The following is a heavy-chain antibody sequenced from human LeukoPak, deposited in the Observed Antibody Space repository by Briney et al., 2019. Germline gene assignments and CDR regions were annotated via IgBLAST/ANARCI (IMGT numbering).Heavy chain of an antibody. CDR3: ARPSGSYLIGAFDI. Sequence: ASVKVSCKASGYTFTTYGISWVRHAPGQGLEWMGWISTYNGNTNYAQKLQGRVTMTTDTSTSTAYMELRSLRSDDTAVYYCARPSGSYLIGAFDIWGQGTMVTVSS. D-gene: IGHD1-26*01. CDR1: GYTFTTYG. CDR2: ISTYNGNT. J-gene: IGHJ3*02. V-gene: IGHV1-18*01.